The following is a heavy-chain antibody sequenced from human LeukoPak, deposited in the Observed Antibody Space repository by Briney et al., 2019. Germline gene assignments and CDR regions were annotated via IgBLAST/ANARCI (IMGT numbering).Heavy chain of an antibody. Sequence: SETLSLTCAVYGGSFSGYYWSWIRQPPGKGLEWIGEINHSGSTNYNPSLKSRVTISVDTSKNHFSLKLSSVTAADTAVYYCARLGVRGVIPHNWFDPWGQGTLVTVSS. CDR3: ARLGVRGVIPHNWFDP. CDR1: GGSFSGYY. V-gene: IGHV4-34*01. D-gene: IGHD3-10*01. J-gene: IGHJ5*02. CDR2: INHSGST.